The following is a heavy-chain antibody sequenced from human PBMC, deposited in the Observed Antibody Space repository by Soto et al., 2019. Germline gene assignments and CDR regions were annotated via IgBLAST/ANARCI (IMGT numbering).Heavy chain of an antibody. CDR2: IYYSGST. CDR3: ARQGGSAAGTYFVS. V-gene: IGHV4-59*08. J-gene: IGHJ4*02. Sequence: SETLSLTCTVSGGSISSYYWSWIRQPPGKGLEWIGYIYYSGSTNYNPSLKSRVTISVDTSKNQFSLKLSSVTAADTAVYYCARQGGSAAGTYFVSWGQGTLISVS. CDR1: GGSISSYY. D-gene: IGHD6-13*01.